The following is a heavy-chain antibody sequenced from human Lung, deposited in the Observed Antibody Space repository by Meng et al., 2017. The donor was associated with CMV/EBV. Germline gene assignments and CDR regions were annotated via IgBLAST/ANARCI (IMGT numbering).Heavy chain of an antibody. CDR2: INWSGGST. Sequence: CSASGFPFDVYGFSWLRQVPGKGLECVSTINWSGGSTGYADSVKGRFTISRDSAKSSLYLQMNSLRAEDTALYYCATYRGATFHFANWGQGTLVTVSS. V-gene: IGHV3-20*04. CDR1: GFPFDVYG. D-gene: IGHD5-18*01. J-gene: IGHJ4*02. CDR3: ATYRGATFHFAN.